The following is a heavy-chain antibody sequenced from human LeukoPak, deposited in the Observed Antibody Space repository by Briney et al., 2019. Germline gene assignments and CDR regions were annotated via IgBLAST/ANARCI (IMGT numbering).Heavy chain of an antibody. V-gene: IGHV3-30*02. CDR2: IRYAGSNK. D-gene: IGHD3-10*01. J-gene: IGHJ3*02. CDR3: AKSTTYYYGSGDVPAFDI. CDR1: GFTFSSYG. Sequence: PGGSLRLSCAASGFTFSSYGMHWVRQAPGKGLEWVAFIRYAGSNKYYADSVKGRFTISRDNSKNTLYLQMNSRRAEDTAVYYCAKSTTYYYGSGDVPAFDIWGQGTMVTVSS.